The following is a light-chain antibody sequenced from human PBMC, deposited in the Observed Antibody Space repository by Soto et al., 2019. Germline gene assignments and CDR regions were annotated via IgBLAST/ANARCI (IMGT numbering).Light chain of an antibody. J-gene: IGKJ2*01. CDR3: QHNDDLYT. CDR2: VAS. Sequence: DIPMTQSPSSLSASVGDRVTITCQASQDINNNLNWYQQKRGTAPKLLIYVASNLEVGVPSRFSGSGSGTDFTFTIISLQPEDFATYYCQHNDDLYTFGPGTRLEIK. CDR1: QDINNN. V-gene: IGKV1-33*01.